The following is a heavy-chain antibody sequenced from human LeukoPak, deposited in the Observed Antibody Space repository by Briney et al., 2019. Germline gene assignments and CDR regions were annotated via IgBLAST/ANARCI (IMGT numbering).Heavy chain of an antibody. J-gene: IGHJ4*02. Sequence: KASGTLSLTCAVSGGSISSSNWWSWVRQPPGKGLEWIGEINHSGSTNYNPSLKSRVTISVDTSKNQFSLKLSSVTAADTAVYYCARAMSRNVISSGWSYDYWGQGTLVTVSS. CDR3: ARAMSRNVISSGWSYDY. V-gene: IGHV4-4*02. CDR2: INHSGST. D-gene: IGHD6-19*01. CDR1: GGSISSSNW.